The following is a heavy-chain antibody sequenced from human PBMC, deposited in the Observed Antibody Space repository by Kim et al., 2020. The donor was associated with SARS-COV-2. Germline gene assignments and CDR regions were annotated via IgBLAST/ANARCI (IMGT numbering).Heavy chain of an antibody. J-gene: IGHJ4*02. CDR3: ARVPAYYGSGSYGY. CDR2: MNPNSGNT. D-gene: IGHD3-10*01. Sequence: ASVKVSCKASGYTFTSYDINWVRQATGQGLEWMGWMNPNSGNTGYAQKFQGRVTMTRNTSISTAYMELSSLRSEDTAVYYCARVPAYYGSGSYGYWGQGTLVTVSS. V-gene: IGHV1-8*01. CDR1: GYTFTSYD.